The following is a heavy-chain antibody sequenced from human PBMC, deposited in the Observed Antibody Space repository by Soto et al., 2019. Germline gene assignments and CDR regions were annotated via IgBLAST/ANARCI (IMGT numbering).Heavy chain of an antibody. V-gene: IGHV1-24*01. CDR1: GFTLTEFS. J-gene: IGHJ4*02. CDR2: FDPEDGEV. CDR3: GMSHSGSQHSLDY. D-gene: IGHD1-26*01. Sequence: QVQLVQSGAEVKKPGASVKVSCKVSGFTLTEFSMHWVRQAPGKGLEWMGSFDPEDGEVFYAQKFQGRLTMTEDTSADTAYMDLSSLRFDDTAVYYCGMSHSGSQHSLDYWGQGTLVTVSS.